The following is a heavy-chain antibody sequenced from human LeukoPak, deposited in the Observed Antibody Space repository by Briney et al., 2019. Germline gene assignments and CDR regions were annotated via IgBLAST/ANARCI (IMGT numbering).Heavy chain of an antibody. Sequence: ASVKVSCKASGYTFTGYYMHWVRQAPGQGLEWLGWINPNSGGTKYSQKFQGRVTMTRDMSTSTVYMELSSLRSEDTAVYYCARGFGDGYNSFDYWGQGTLVTVSS. V-gene: IGHV1-2*02. CDR2: INPNSGGT. CDR3: ARGFGDGYNSFDY. J-gene: IGHJ4*02. D-gene: IGHD5-24*01. CDR1: GYTFTGYY.